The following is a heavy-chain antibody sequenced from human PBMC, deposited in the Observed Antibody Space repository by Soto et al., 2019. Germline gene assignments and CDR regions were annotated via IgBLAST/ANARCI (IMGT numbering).Heavy chain of an antibody. CDR3: AKGPYYDILTGYYSSPDYYGMDV. CDR1: GFTFDDYT. Sequence: PGGSLRLSCAASGFTFDDYTMHLVRQAPGKGLEWVSLISWDGGSTYYADSVKGRFTISRDKSKNSLYLQMNSLRTEDTALYYWAKGPYYDILTGYYSSPDYYGMDVWGQGTTVTVSS. CDR2: ISWDGGST. D-gene: IGHD3-9*01. J-gene: IGHJ6*02. V-gene: IGHV3-43*01.